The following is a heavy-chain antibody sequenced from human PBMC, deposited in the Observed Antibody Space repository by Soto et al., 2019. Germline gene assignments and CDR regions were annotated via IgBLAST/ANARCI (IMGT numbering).Heavy chain of an antibody. D-gene: IGHD6-13*01. CDR3: ARVVAAAGYYGMDV. J-gene: IGHJ6*02. V-gene: IGHV1-3*01. CDR2: INAGNGNT. Sequence: QVQLVQSGAEVKKPGASVKVSCKASGYTFTSYAMHWVRQAPGQRLEWMGWINAGNGNTKYSQKFQGRVTITRDTXASTADMELSSLRSEDTAVYYCARVVAAAGYYGMDVWGQGPTVTVSS. CDR1: GYTFTSYA.